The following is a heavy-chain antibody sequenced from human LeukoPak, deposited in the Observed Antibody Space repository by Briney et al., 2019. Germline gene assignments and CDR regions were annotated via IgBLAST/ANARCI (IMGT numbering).Heavy chain of an antibody. J-gene: IGHJ4*02. D-gene: IGHD6-19*01. CDR1: GYTFTGYY. Sequence: ASVKVSCKASGYTFTGYYMHWVRQAPGQGLEWMGWINPNSGGTNYAQKFQGRVTMTRDTSISTAYMELSRLRSDDTAVYYCARVPRYRSGWYWDYWGQGTLVTVSS. V-gene: IGHV1-2*02. CDR2: INPNSGGT. CDR3: ARVPRYRSGWYWDY.